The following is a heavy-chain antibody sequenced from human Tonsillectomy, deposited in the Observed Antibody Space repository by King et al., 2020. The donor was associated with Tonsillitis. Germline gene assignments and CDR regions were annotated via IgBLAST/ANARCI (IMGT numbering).Heavy chain of an antibody. D-gene: IGHD2-15*01. CDR1: GGSITSSRYY. Sequence: LQLQESGPGLVKPSETLSLTCTVSGGSITSSRYYWGRIRQSPGKGLEWIGCIYHTGSTYYNPSLKSRVTISIDTSNSQFSLKVNSVTAADTAVYYCARTFCNGGSCYYFYNYMDVWGNGTTVAVSS. CDR2: IYHTGST. CDR3: ARTFCNGGSCYYFYNYMDV. V-gene: IGHV4-39*01. J-gene: IGHJ6*03.